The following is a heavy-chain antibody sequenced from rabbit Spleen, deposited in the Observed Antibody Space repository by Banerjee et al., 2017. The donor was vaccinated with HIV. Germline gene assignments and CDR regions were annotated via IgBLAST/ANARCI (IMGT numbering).Heavy chain of an antibody. V-gene: IGHV1S45*01. CDR2: IYTGNSKT. Sequence: QEQLEESGGDLVKPEGSLTLTCTASGFSFSSNYYMCWVRQAPGKGLECIACIYTGNSKTYYASWAKGRFTISKTSSTTVTLQMTSLTVADTATYFCARDAGRGDYIDGVFNLWGPGTLVTVS. D-gene: IGHD8-1*01. CDR3: ARDAGRGDYIDGVFNL. CDR1: GFSFSSNYY. J-gene: IGHJ4*01.